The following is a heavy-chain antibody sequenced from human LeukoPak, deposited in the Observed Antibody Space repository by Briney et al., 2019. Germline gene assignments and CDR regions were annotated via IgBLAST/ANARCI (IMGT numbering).Heavy chain of an antibody. J-gene: IGHJ4*02. CDR3: ARPLSGFQLVFDW. V-gene: IGHV4-59*08. Sequence: SETLSLTCTVSGGSISGYYWSWIRQPPGNGLELIGYIPHTGHTNYNPSLKSRITISVDTSKNQFSLMLNSVTAADTAVYYCARPLSGFQLVFDWWGQGTLVTVSS. CDR2: IPHTGHT. D-gene: IGHD1-1*01. CDR1: GGSISGYY.